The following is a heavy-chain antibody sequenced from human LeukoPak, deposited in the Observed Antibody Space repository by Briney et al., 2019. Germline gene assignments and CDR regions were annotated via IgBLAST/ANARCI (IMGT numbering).Heavy chain of an antibody. CDR3: ARGTRGDYVYHRGNFRRMVYYYYMGV. CDR1: GGSISSYY. V-gene: IGHV4-59*01. D-gene: IGHD4-17*01. CDR2: IYYSGST. Sequence: SKTLSLTCTVSGGSISSYYWSWIRQPPGKGLEWMGYIYYSGSTNYNPSLKSRVTISVGTSKNQFSLKLSSVTAADTAVYYCARGTRGDYVYHRGNFRRMVYYYYMGVWGKGTTVTVSS. J-gene: IGHJ6*03.